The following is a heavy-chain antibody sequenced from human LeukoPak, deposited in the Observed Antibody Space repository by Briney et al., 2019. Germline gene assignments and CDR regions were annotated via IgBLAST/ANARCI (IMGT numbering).Heavy chain of an antibody. CDR3: ARGGVQVVPAAIHWFDP. D-gene: IGHD2-2*02. V-gene: IGHV1-2*02. CDR2: INPNSGGT. CDR1: GYTFTGYY. J-gene: IGHJ5*02. Sequence: ASVKVSCKASGYTFTGYYMHWVRQAPGQGLEWMGWINPNSGGTNYAQKFQGRVTMTRDTSISTAYMELSRLRSGDTAVYYCARGGVQVVPAAIHWFDPWGQGTLVTVSS.